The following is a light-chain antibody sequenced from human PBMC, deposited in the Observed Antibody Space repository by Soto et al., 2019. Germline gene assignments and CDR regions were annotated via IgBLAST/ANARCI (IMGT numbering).Light chain of an antibody. Sequence: QSVLTQPPSLSGTPGQRVTISCTRSSSDIGPGCEVPCYQQLPGTAPKLLIFASTNRPSGVPDRFSGSKSATSASLAITGLQAEDEADYYCQSYDNSLSAYVFGTGTKVTVL. V-gene: IGLV1-40*01. CDR1: SSDIGPGCE. CDR2: AST. J-gene: IGLJ1*01. CDR3: QSYDNSLSAYV.